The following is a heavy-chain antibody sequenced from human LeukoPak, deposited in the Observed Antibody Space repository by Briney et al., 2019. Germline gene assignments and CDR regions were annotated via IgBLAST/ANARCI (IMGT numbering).Heavy chain of an antibody. CDR2: ISASSSGI. J-gene: IGHJ4*02. D-gene: IGHD6-6*01. CDR3: VRDPSSVRLPFGS. Sequence: GGSLRLSCAASGFTFSSYWMSWVRQAPGKGLEWISHISASSSGIFYADSVKGRFITSRDNTRSSLYLQMNSLRAEDTAVYYCVRDPSSVRLPFGSWGQGTLVTVSS. CDR1: GFTFSSYW. V-gene: IGHV3-48*01.